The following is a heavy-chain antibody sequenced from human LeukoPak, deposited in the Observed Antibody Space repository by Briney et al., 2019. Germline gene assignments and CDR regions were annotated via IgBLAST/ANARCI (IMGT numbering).Heavy chain of an antibody. D-gene: IGHD4-17*01. CDR3: ARVMGGYGDYDYYYGMDV. V-gene: IGHV1-69*02. CDR1: GGTFSSYT. J-gene: IGHJ6*02. Sequence: GASVKVSCKASGGTFSSYTISWARQAPGQGLEWMGRIIPILGIANYAQKFQGRVTITADKSTSTAYMELSSLRSEDTAVYYCARVMGGYGDYDYYYGMDVWGQGTTVTVSS. CDR2: IIPILGIA.